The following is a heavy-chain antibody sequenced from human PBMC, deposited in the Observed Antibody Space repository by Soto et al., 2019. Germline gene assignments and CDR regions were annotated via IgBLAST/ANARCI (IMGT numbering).Heavy chain of an antibody. J-gene: IGHJ4*02. CDR2: IYHSGST. D-gene: IGHD3-3*01. Sequence: QVQLQESGPGLVKPSGTLSLTCAVSGGSISSNNWWSWVRQPPGKGLEWIGEIYHSGSTNYNPSLRSRVTPSADKPKNQFSLQLTAVAAADAAVYYCAEKGWSEGNFDYWGQGTLVTVSS. CDR1: GGSISSNNW. V-gene: IGHV4-4*02. CDR3: AEKGWSEGNFDY.